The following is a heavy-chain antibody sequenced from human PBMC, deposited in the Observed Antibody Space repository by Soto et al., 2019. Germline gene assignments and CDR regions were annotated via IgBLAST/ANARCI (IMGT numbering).Heavy chain of an antibody. CDR1: GYTFTSYG. CDR2: ISAYNGNT. CDR3: ASSDRMVVTADY. Sequence: ASVKVSCTASGYTFTSYGISWVRQAPGQGLEWMGWISAYNGNTNYAQKLQGRVTMTTDTSTSTAYMELRSLRSDDTAVYYCASSDRMVVTADYWGQGTLVTVSS. D-gene: IGHD2-21*02. V-gene: IGHV1-18*01. J-gene: IGHJ4*02.